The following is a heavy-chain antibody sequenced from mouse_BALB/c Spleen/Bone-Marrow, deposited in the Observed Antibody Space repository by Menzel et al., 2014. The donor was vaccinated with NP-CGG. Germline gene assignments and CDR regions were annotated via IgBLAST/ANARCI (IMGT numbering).Heavy chain of an antibody. V-gene: IGHV14-3*02. CDR2: IDPANGNT. D-gene: IGHD1-1*01. CDR3: ARRLRSAMDY. CDR1: GFNIKDTY. Sequence: VQLQQSVAELVKPGASVKLSCTASGFNIKDTYIHWVKQRPEQGLVWIGRIDPANGNTKYDPKFQGKATITADTSSNTAYLQLSSLTSEDTAVYYCARRLRSAMDYWGQGTSVTVSS. J-gene: IGHJ4*01.